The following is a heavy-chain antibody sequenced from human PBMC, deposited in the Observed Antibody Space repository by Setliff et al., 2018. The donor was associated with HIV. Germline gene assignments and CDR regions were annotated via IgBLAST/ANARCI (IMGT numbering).Heavy chain of an antibody. CDR1: GYSFSTYW. CDR2: IYPDDSGA. D-gene: IGHD3-10*01. Sequence: ESLKISCKGSGYSFSTYWIAWVRQMPGRGLEVMGLIYPDDSGARYNPSFQGQVTISADKSISTAYLQWSSLKASDSAIFYCARNHLNYASGNTKTSGAYYFDSWGQGTLVTVSS. CDR3: ARNHLNYASGNTKTSGAYYFDS. J-gene: IGHJ4*02. V-gene: IGHV5-51*01.